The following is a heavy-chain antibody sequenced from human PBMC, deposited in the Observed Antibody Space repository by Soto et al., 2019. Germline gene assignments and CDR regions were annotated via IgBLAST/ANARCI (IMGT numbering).Heavy chain of an antibody. J-gene: IGHJ5*02. CDR3: ARGITYAQVWLRGNWFDP. Sequence: LSLTCAVDGGSFGGYYWSWVRHPPVNGLELIGEINHSGSANYNPSLKSRVTISLDTSNNQFSLKLSSVTAADTALYYCARGITYAQVWLRGNWFDPWGQGTLVTVSS. V-gene: IGHV4-34*01. CDR1: GGSFGGYY. D-gene: IGHD2-8*01. CDR2: INHSGSA.